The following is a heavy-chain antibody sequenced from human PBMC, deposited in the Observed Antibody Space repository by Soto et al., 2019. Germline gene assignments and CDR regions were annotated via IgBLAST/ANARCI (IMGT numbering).Heavy chain of an antibody. Sequence: ASVKLSCKASGYAFASCGRSWVRQAPGQGLEWMGWISSYNGNTNYAQKLQGRVTMTTDTSTSTAYMELRSLRSDDTAVYYCARDSAPGIQFWFAALWGQGALVTVSS. D-gene: IGHD5-18*01. V-gene: IGHV1-18*01. CDR1: GYAFASCG. CDR3: ARDSAPGIQFWFAAL. CDR2: ISSYNGNT. J-gene: IGHJ4*02.